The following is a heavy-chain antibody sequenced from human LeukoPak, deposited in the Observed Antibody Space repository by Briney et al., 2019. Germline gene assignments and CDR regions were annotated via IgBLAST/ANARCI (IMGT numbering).Heavy chain of an antibody. CDR1: GFTFSSYA. J-gene: IGHJ3*02. CDR3: ARDTAAFDT. Sequence: GRSLRLSCAASGFTFSSYAMHWVRQAPGKGLEWVAVISYDGSNTYYADSVKGRFTISRDNSKNTLYLQMNSLRAEDTAVYYCARDTAAFDTWGQGTMVTVSS. V-gene: IGHV3-30*04. CDR2: ISYDGSNT.